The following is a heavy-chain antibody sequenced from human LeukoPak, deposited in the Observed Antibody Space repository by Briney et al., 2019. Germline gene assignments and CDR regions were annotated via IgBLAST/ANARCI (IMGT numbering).Heavy chain of an antibody. Sequence: GASVKVSCKVSGYTLIELSMHWVRQAPGKGLEWMGGFDPEDGETFYAQKFQGRVTMTEDTSTDTAYMELSSLRSEDTAVYYCATDYYYDSSGSYYTVDYWGQGTLVTVSS. CDR3: ATDYYYDSSGSYYTVDY. CDR1: GYTLIELS. J-gene: IGHJ4*02. D-gene: IGHD3-22*01. CDR2: FDPEDGET. V-gene: IGHV1-24*01.